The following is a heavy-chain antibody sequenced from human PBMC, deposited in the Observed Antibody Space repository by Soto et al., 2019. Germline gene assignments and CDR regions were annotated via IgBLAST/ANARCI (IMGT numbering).Heavy chain of an antibody. CDR2: INHSGST. CDR1: GGSFSGYY. J-gene: IGHJ5*02. Sequence: QVQLQQWGAGLLKPSETLSLTCAVYGGSFSGYYWSWIRQPPGKGLEWIGEINHSGSTNYNPSLKGRVTISVDTSKNQFSLKLSSVTAADTAVYYCARGCPPNIVVVPAASTTNWFDPWGQGTLVTVSS. V-gene: IGHV4-34*01. D-gene: IGHD2-2*01. CDR3: ARGCPPNIVVVPAASTTNWFDP.